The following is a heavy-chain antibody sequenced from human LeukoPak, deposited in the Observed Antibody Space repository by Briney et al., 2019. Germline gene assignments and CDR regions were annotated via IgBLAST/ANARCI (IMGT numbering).Heavy chain of an antibody. Sequence: PSETLSLTCAVYGGSFSGYYWSWLRQPPGKGLEWIGEINHSGSTNYNPSLKSRVTMSVDTSKNQFSLKLTSVTATDTAVYYCARNGDYWYYYMDVWGKGTTVTVSS. CDR3: ARNGDYWYYYMDV. J-gene: IGHJ6*03. D-gene: IGHD4-17*01. V-gene: IGHV4-34*01. CDR1: GGSFSGYY. CDR2: INHSGST.